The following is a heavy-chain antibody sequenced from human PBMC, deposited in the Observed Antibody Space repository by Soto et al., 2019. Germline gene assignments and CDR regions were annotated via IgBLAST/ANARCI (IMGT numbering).Heavy chain of an antibody. CDR1: GFTFTNYA. D-gene: IGHD3-16*02. Sequence: ASVKVSCKASGFTFTNYAIHWVRQAPGQRLEWMGWINAANGKTEFSQNFQGRVSITWDTSASTAYMELSSLRSEDTAVYYCARLGDYLRGSYRVFAFDFWGQGTMVTV. CDR3: ARLGDYLRGSYRVFAFDF. V-gene: IGHV1-3*01. J-gene: IGHJ3*01. CDR2: INAANGKT.